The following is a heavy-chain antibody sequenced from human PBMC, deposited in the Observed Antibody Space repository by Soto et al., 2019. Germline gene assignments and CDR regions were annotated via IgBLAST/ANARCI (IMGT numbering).Heavy chain of an antibody. J-gene: IGHJ6*02. Sequence: SVKVSCEASGGTFSSYAISWVRQAPGQGLEWMGGIIPIFGTANYAQKFQGRVTITADESASTAYMELSSLRSEDTAVYYCARVGQSTSWYYYGMDVWGQGTTVTVSS. V-gene: IGHV1-69*13. CDR2: IIPIFGTA. CDR1: GGTFSSYA. D-gene: IGHD2-2*01. CDR3: ARVGQSTSWYYYGMDV.